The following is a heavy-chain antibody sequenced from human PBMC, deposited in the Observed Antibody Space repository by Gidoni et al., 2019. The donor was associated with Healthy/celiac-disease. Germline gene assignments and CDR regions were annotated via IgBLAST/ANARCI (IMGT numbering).Heavy chain of an antibody. CDR2: ISYDGSNK. D-gene: IGHD6-19*01. J-gene: IGHJ4*02. Sequence: QVQLVESGGGVVQPGSSLRLSCAASGFTFSSYAMHWVRQAPGKGLEWVAVISYDGSNKYYADSVKGRFTISRDNSKNTLYLQMNSLRAEDTAVYYCARDLEAVAGNGGFDYWGQGTLVTVSS. CDR3: ARDLEAVAGNGGFDY. V-gene: IGHV3-30-3*01. CDR1: GFTFSSYA.